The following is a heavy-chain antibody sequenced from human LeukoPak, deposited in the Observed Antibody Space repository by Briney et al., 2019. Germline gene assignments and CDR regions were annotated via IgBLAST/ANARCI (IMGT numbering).Heavy chain of an antibody. D-gene: IGHD4-17*01. J-gene: IGHJ4*02. V-gene: IGHV1-2*02. CDR1: GYTFTGYY. CDR2: INPNSGGT. CDR3: ARGGMTTVTPFDY. Sequence: ASVKVSCKASGYTFTGYYMHWVRQAPGQGLEWMGWINPNSGGTNYAQKFQGRVTMTRDTSISTAYMELSRLRSGDTAVYYCARGGMTTVTPFDYWGQGTLVTVSS.